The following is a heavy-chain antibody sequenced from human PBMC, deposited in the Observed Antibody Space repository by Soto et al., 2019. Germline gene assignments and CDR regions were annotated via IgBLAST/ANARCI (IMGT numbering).Heavy chain of an antibody. D-gene: IGHD5-18*01. Sequence: SETLSLTCTVSGGSISSGDYYWRWIRQPPGKGLEWIGYIYYSGSTYYNPPLKSRVTISVDTSKNQFSLKLNSVTAADTAVYYCARGDTAMVIYYWGQGTLVTVSS. J-gene: IGHJ4*02. CDR2: IYYSGST. CDR1: GGSISSGDYY. V-gene: IGHV4-30-4*01. CDR3: ARGDTAMVIYY.